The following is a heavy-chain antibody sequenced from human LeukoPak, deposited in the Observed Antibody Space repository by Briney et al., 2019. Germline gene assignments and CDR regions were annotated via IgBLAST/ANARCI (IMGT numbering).Heavy chain of an antibody. CDR2: VKQDGSEK. D-gene: IGHD1-1*01. CDR3: VRGGGTGLS. V-gene: IGHV3-7*02. J-gene: IGHJ5*02. CDR1: GYTFNHYS. Sequence: PGGPLTLPCTASGYTFNHYSMRWVRHAPGKGLEWVASVKQDGSEKYYVESVKGRFTISRDNAKYSLYLQINSLRAEDTAVYHCVRGGGTGLSWGQGTLVTVS.